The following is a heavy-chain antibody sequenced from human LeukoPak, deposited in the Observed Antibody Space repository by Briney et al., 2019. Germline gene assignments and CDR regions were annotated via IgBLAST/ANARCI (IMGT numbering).Heavy chain of an antibody. CDR3: AKDGHYYDDSGYRLAH. Sequence: GGSLRLSCAASGFTCSTYAMNWVRHAPGKELEGVSGIRGSGASTYYTDSVKGRFTISRDNSKNTMYLQMNSLKAKDTALYYWAKDGHYYDDSGYRLAHWGQGTLVAVSS. CDR1: GFTCSTYA. CDR2: IRGSGAST. J-gene: IGHJ5*02. V-gene: IGHV3-23*01. D-gene: IGHD3-22*01.